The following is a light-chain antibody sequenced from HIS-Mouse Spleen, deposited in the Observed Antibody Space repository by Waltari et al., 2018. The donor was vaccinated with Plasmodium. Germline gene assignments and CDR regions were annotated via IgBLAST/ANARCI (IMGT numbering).Light chain of an antibody. J-gene: IGKJ4*01. CDR2: GAS. Sequence: EIVMTHPPATLSVSPGESAPLSCRASQSVSSNLAWYQQKPGQAPRLLIYGASTRATGIPARFSGSGSGTEFTLTISSMQSEDFAVYYCQQYNNWPPLTFGGGTKVEIK. V-gene: IGKV3-15*01. CDR1: QSVSSN. CDR3: QQYNNWPPLT.